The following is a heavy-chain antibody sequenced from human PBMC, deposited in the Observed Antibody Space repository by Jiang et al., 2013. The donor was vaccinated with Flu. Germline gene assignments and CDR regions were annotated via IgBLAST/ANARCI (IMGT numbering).Heavy chain of an antibody. Sequence: QLVESGGGLVQPGGSLRLSCAASGFSFSSFSMSWVRQAPGKGLEWVSSISGSTFGIYYADSVKGRFTISRDNSKNTLYLQMNSLRADDTAVYFCAEGAGSRPFHYWGQGTLVTVSS. J-gene: IGHJ4*02. V-gene: IGHV3-23*04. CDR1: GFSFSSFS. D-gene: IGHD1-26*01. CDR3: AEGAGSRPFHY. CDR2: ISGSTFGI.